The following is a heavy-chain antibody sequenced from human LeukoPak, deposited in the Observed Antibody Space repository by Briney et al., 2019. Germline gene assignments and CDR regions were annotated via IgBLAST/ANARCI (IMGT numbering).Heavy chain of an antibody. Sequence: ASVKVSCKASGYAFSTYGLSWVRQAPGQGLEWMGWISAYNRNTNYAQNLQGRVTMTTDTSTSTAYMELTSLRSDDTAVYYCARDDYYGSGSPYYGMDVWGQGTTVTVSS. CDR2: ISAYNRNT. CDR1: GYAFSTYG. V-gene: IGHV1-18*01. J-gene: IGHJ6*02. D-gene: IGHD3-10*01. CDR3: ARDDYYGSGSPYYGMDV.